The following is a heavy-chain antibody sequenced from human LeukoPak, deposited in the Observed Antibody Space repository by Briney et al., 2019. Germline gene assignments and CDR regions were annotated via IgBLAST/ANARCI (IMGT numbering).Heavy chain of an antibody. CDR2: INGYSGNT. CDR3: ARGGAKHSGWFIDY. Sequence: ASVKVSCKASGGTFSSYAISWVRQAPGQGLEWMGWINGYSGNTNYAQKLQGRVTVTTDTSTSTASMELRSLRSDDTAVYYCARGGAKHSGWFIDYWGQGTLVTVSS. D-gene: IGHD6-19*01. CDR1: GGTFSSYA. V-gene: IGHV1-18*01. J-gene: IGHJ4*02.